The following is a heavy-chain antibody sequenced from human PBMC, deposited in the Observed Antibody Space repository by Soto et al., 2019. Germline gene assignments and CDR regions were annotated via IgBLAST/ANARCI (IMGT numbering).Heavy chain of an antibody. D-gene: IGHD3-3*01. CDR1: GFTFSSYA. CDR2: ISGSGGST. Sequence: EVQLLEAGGGLVQPGGSLRLSCAASGFTFSSYAMSWVRQAPGKGLEWVSAISGSGGSTYYADSVKGRFTISRDNSQNTLYLQMNSLRAEDTAVYYCAKDLGGFLEWLYYFDYWGQGTLVTVSS. V-gene: IGHV3-23*01. CDR3: AKDLGGFLEWLYYFDY. J-gene: IGHJ4*02.